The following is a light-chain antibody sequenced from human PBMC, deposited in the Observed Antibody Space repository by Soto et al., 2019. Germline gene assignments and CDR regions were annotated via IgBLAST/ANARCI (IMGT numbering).Light chain of an antibody. V-gene: IGKV3-15*01. CDR2: GAS. CDR3: HQYKNWPWT. Sequence: EIVMTQSPATLSVSPGERATLSCRASQSISSNLAWYQQKPGQVPRLLIYGASTRATGIPARFSGSGSGTEFSLTVSSLESEDFAVYYCHQYKNWPWTFGQGTKVEIK. CDR1: QSISSN. J-gene: IGKJ1*01.